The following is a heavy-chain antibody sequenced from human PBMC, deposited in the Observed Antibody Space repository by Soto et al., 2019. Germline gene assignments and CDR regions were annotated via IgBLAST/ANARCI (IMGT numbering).Heavy chain of an antibody. Sequence: PSETLSLTCTVSGGSISSSSYYWGWIRQPPGKGLEWIGSIYYSGSTYYNPSLKSRVTISVDTSKNQFSLKLSSVTAADTAVYYCARHPAIAAAGYYYYYGLDVWGQGTTVTVSS. CDR3: ARHPAIAAAGYYYYYGLDV. D-gene: IGHD6-13*01. CDR1: GGSISSSSYY. CDR2: IYYSGST. J-gene: IGHJ6*02. V-gene: IGHV4-39*01.